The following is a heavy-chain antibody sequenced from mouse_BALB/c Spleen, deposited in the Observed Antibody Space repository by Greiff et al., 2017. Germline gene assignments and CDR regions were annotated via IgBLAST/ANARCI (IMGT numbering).Heavy chain of an antibody. CDR1: GFNIKDTY. CDR2: IDPANGNT. J-gene: IGHJ4*01. CDR3: ARRYGNYVDAMDY. V-gene: IGHV14-3*02. D-gene: IGHD2-10*02. Sequence: VQLQQSGAELVKPGASVKLSCTASGFNIKDTYMHWVKQRPEQGLEWIGRIDPANGNTKYDPKFQGKATITADTSSNTAYLQLSSLTSEDTAVYYCARRYGNYVDAMDYWGQGTSVTVSS.